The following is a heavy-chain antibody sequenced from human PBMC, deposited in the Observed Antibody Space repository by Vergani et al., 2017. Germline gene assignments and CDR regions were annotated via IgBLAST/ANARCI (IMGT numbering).Heavy chain of an antibody. CDR3: ARGGRYSSGWYGY. D-gene: IGHD6-19*01. CDR1: GFTFDDYA. J-gene: IGHJ4*02. V-gene: IGHV3-9*01. CDR2: ISWNSGSI. Sequence: EVQLVESGGGLVQPGRSLRLSCAASGFTFDDYAMHWVRQAPGKGLEWVSGISWNSGSIGYADSVKGRFTISRDNAKNSLYLQMNSLRAEDTAVYYCARGGRYSSGWYGYWGQGTLVTVSS.